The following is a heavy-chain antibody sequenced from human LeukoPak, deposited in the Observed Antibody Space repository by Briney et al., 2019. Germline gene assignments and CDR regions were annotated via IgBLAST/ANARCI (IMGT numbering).Heavy chain of an antibody. CDR3: ARLSTWFDP. CDR2: IYHSGST. V-gene: IGHV4-39*07. J-gene: IGHJ5*02. CDR1: GGSISSSSYY. Sequence: PSETLSLTCTVSGGSISSSSYYWGWIRQPPGKGLEWIGSIYHSGSTYYNPSLKSRVTISVDTSKNQFSLKLSSVTAADTAVYYCARLSTWFDPWGQGTLVTVSS.